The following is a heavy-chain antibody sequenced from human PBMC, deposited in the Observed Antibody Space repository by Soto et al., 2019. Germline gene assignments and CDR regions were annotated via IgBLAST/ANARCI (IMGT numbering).Heavy chain of an antibody. CDR1: GFTFSTYA. D-gene: IGHD5-18*01. J-gene: IGHJ4*01. V-gene: IGHV3-30-3*01. Sequence: QVQLVESGGGVVQPGRSLRLSCAASGFTFSTYAIHWVRQAPGKGLEWVAVISYDGSNKYYADSVKGRFTISRDNSKXXXXXXXXXXXXXXTAVXXCXRSEDTAMTYYYFDYWGQGTLVTVSS. CDR2: ISYDGSNK. CDR3: XRSEDTAMTYYYFDY.